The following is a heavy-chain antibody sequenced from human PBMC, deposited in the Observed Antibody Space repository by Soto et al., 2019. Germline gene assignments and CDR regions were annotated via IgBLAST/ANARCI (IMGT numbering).Heavy chain of an antibody. Sequence: SETLSLTSNVPGASRSGDYWSWIRQPPGKGREWIGRIYAPGSSASTPSLPSRITLSVAMSKTQFSLTLRSVTAADTAMYYCVRAGTKNLRDWFDPWGQGILVPVSS. CDR2: IYAPGSS. J-gene: IGHJ5*02. D-gene: IGHD1-1*01. V-gene: IGHV4-4*07. CDR3: VRAGTKNLRDWFDP. CDR1: GASRSGDY.